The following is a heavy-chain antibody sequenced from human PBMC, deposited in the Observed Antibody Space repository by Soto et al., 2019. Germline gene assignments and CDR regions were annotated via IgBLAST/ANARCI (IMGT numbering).Heavy chain of an antibody. CDR1: CGSISSSSYY. V-gene: IGHV4-39*01. J-gene: IGHJ4*02. CDR2: IYYSGST. CDR3: ARHTPAISISDH. D-gene: IGHD2-15*01. Sequence: PSETLSLTCTVSCGSISSSSYYWGWIRQPPGKGLEWIGSIYYSGSTYYNPSLKSRVTISVDTSKNQFSLKLSSVTAADTAVYYCARHTPAISISDHWGQGTLVTVSS.